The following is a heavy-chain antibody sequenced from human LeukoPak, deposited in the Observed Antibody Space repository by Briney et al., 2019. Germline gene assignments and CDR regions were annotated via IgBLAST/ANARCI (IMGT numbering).Heavy chain of an antibody. V-gene: IGHV3-43*02. Sequence: PGGSLRLSCAASGFTFDDYAMHWVRQAPGKGLEWVSLISGDGGTIYYVDSVKGRFTISRDNSENSLYLQMNSLRTEDTALYYCAPSHYRHYYYGMDVWGPGTTVTVSS. CDR3: APSHYRHYYYGMDV. CDR1: GFTFDDYA. D-gene: IGHD1-26*01. J-gene: IGHJ6*02. CDR2: ISGDGGTI.